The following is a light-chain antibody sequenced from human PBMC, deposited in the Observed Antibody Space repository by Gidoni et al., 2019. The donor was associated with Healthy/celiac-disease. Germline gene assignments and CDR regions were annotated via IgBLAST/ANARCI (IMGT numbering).Light chain of an antibody. V-gene: IGKV3-11*01. J-gene: IGKJ3*01. CDR1: QSVSSY. CDR3: QQRSNWPRFT. Sequence: EIVLTQSTATLSLSPGERATLSCRASQSVSSYLAWYQQKPGQAPRLLIYDASNRATGIPARFSGSGSGTDFTLTISSLEPEDFAVYYCQQRSNWPRFTFGPGTKVDIK. CDR2: DAS.